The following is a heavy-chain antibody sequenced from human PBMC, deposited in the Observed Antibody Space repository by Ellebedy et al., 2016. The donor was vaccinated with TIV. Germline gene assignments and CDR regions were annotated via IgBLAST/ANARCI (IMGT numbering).Heavy chain of an antibody. CDR1: GFTFSSYW. CDR3: VRDSNYGDY. J-gene: IGHJ4*02. Sequence: GESLKISXAASGFTFSSYWMTWVRQAPGKGLEWVANIKPDGSDKYYVDSLKGRFTISRDNAKNSLYLQMNSLRAEDTAVYNCVRDSNYGDYWGQGTQVTVSS. V-gene: IGHV3-7*01. CDR2: IKPDGSDK.